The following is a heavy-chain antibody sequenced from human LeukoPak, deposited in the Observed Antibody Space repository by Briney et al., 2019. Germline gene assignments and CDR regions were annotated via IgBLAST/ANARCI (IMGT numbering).Heavy chain of an antibody. Sequence: GGSLRLSCAASGFTVSSNYMSSVRQAPGKGLEWVSVIYSGGRTYYADSVKGRFTISRDNSKNTLYLQMNSLRAEDTAVHYCARGGYYDSSGYLYWGQGTLVTVSS. D-gene: IGHD3-22*01. V-gene: IGHV3-66*01. J-gene: IGHJ4*02. CDR2: IYSGGRT. CDR3: ARGGYYDSSGYLY. CDR1: GFTVSSNY.